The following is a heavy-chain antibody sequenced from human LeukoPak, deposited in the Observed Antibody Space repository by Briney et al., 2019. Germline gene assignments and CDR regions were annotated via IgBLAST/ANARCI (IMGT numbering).Heavy chain of an antibody. Sequence: GGSLRLSCAASGFTFSDYSMNWVRQAPGKGLEWISYIGIDSGNTNYADSVKGRSTISGDKAKNSLYLQMNSLRVEDTAVYYCARDYKYAFDNWGQGPWSPSPQ. CDR2: IGIDSGNT. CDR1: GFTFSDYS. D-gene: IGHD5-24*01. J-gene: IGHJ4*02. V-gene: IGHV3-48*01. CDR3: ARDYKYAFDN.